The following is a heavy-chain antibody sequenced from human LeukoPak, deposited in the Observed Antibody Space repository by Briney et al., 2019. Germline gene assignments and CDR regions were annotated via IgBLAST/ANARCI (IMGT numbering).Heavy chain of an antibody. V-gene: IGHV1-58*02. J-gene: IGHJ4*02. Sequence: SVKVSCKASGFTFISSAMQWVRQARGQRLEWIGWIVVGSGNTNYAQKFQERVTITRDMSTSTAYMELSSLRSEDTAVYYCAAGSSYYDMYYWGQGTLVTVSS. CDR1: GFTFISSA. CDR2: IVVGSGNT. D-gene: IGHD3-9*01. CDR3: AAGSSYYDMYY.